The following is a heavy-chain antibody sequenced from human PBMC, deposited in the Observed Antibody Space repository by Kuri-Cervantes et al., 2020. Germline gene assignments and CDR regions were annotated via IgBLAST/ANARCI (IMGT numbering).Heavy chain of an antibody. CDR3: ARGLKYSSSWFESVAGGGWGTYYYYGMDV. J-gene: IGHJ6*02. CDR1: GFTFSSCD. V-gene: IGHV3-13*01. CDR2: IGTAGDT. Sequence: GGSLRLSCAASGFTFSSCDMHWVRQATGKGLEWVSAIGTAGDTYYPGSVKGRFTISRENAKNSLYLQMNSLRAGDTAVYYCARGLKYSSSWFESVAGGGWGTYYYYGMDVWGQGTTVTVSS. D-gene: IGHD6-13*01.